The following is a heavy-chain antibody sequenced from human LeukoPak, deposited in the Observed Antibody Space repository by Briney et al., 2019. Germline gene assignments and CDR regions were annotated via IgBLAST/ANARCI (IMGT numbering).Heavy chain of an antibody. J-gene: IGHJ6*03. V-gene: IGHV1-69*05. Sequence: GSSVKVSFKASGGTFISYAISWGRQAPGQGGEWMGGIIPIFGTANYAQKFQGRVTITTDESTSTAYMELSSLRSEDTAVYYCARVAWGSPTYYYYMDVWGKGTTVTVSS. CDR3: ARVAWGSPTYYYYMDV. CDR2: IIPIFGTA. D-gene: IGHD1-26*01. CDR1: GGTFISYA.